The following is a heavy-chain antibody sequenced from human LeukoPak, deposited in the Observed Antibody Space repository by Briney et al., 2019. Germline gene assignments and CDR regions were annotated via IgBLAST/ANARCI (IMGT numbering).Heavy chain of an antibody. CDR3: AGSRGPFYFQP. CDR1: GFTFSSYS. V-gene: IGHV3-21*03. CDR2: ISSSSSYI. J-gene: IGHJ1*01. Sequence: GGSLRLSCAASGFTFSSYSMNWVRQAPRKGLEWVSSISSSSSYIYYADSVKGRFTISRDNAENSLYLQMNSLIAEDTAVYYCAGSRGPFYFQPWGQGTLVTVSS. D-gene: IGHD3-10*01.